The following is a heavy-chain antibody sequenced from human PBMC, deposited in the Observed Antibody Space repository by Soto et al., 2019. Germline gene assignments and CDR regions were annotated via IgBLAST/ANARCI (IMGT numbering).Heavy chain of an antibody. CDR2: ISPKSGGT. V-gene: IGHV1-2*02. J-gene: IGHJ4*02. CDR1: GYTFTGYY. CDR3: GKGRSGEVGVFY. D-gene: IGHD3-16*01. Sequence: QVQLVQSGAEVKESGASVKVSCKASGYTFTGYYIHWVRQAPGQGLEWVGEISPKSGGTRYAQKFQGRVTMTKDTSITTIYMELSNLSPDDTAVYYCGKGRSGEVGVFYWGQGTLVTVHS.